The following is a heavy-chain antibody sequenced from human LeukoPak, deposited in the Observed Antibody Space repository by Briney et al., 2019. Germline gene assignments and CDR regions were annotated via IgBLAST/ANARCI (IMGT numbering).Heavy chain of an antibody. CDR2: IYYSGNS. CDR3: AGLGASGNGYLSWFHR. Sequence: SETLSLSCTVSGGSISGYYRRWIRQPPGKGLEWIGYIYYSGNSNYNPSLKSRVTISVDTSKNQFSLKLSSVTAADTAVYYCAGLGASGNGYLSWFHRLGRGTLVTVSS. CDR1: GGSISGYY. V-gene: IGHV4-59*01. D-gene: IGHD4-23*01. J-gene: IGHJ5*02.